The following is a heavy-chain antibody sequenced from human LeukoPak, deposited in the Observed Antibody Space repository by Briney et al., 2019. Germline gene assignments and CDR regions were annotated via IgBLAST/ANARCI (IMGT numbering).Heavy chain of an antibody. V-gene: IGHV7-4-1*02. CDR1: GYTFTSYA. J-gene: IGHJ3*02. CDR2: INTNTGNP. CDR3: ASWDRDYYDSSGYYRDAFDI. D-gene: IGHD3-22*01. Sequence: GASVKVSCKASGYTFTSYAMNWVRQAPGQGLEWMGWINTNTGNPTYAQGFTGRFVFSLDTSVSTAYLQISSLKAEDTAVYYCASWDRDYYDSSGYYRDAFDIWGQGTMVTVSS.